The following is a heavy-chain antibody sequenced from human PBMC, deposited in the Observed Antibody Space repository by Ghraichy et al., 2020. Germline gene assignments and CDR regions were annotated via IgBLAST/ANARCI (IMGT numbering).Heavy chain of an antibody. J-gene: IGHJ4*02. CDR2: ISYDGSNK. CDR1: GFTFSSYG. CDR3: AKDTGDTAMELGGWIFDY. V-gene: IGHV3-30*18. D-gene: IGHD5-18*01. Sequence: GGSLRLSCAASGFTFSSYGMHWVRQAPGKGLEWVAVISYDGSNKYYADSVKGRFTISKDNSKNTLYLQMNSLRAEDTAVYYCAKDTGDTAMELGGWIFDYWGQGTLVTVSS.